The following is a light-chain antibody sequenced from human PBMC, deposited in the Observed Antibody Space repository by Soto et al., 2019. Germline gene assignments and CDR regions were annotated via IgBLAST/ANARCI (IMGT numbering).Light chain of an antibody. V-gene: IGKV1-39*01. CDR2: AAS. J-gene: IGKJ1*01. Sequence: DIQMTQSPSSLSASVGDRVTITCRASQSISSYLSWYQQKPGKAPKLLIYAASSLQSGVPSRFTVSGSGTDFTLTIISLQPEDFATYDCQQSYITPWTFGQGTKVEIK. CDR3: QQSYITPWT. CDR1: QSISSY.